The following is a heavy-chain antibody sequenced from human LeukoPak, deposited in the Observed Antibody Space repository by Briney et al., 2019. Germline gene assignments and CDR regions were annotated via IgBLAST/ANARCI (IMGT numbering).Heavy chain of an antibody. Sequence: ASAKVSCKASGYTFTSYGISWVRQAPGQGLEWMGWISAYNGNTNYAQKLQGRVTMTTDTSTSTAYMELRSLRSDDTAVYYCARESGGSYEVVPAANWFDPWGQGTLVTVSS. J-gene: IGHJ5*02. CDR1: GYTFTSYG. CDR3: ARESGGSYEVVPAANWFDP. D-gene: IGHD2-2*01. V-gene: IGHV1-18*01. CDR2: ISAYNGNT.